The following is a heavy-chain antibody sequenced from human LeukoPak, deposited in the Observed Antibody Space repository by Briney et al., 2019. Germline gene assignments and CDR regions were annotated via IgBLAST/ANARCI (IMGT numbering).Heavy chain of an antibody. Sequence: SETLSLTCTVSGGSISSSSYYWGWIRQPPGKGLEWIGSIYYSGSTYYNPSLKSRVTISVDTSKNQFSLKLSSVTAADTAVYYCARVRGSSWYKVEYFDYWGQGTLVTVSS. CDR3: ARVRGSSWYKVEYFDY. V-gene: IGHV4-39*07. CDR1: GGSISSSSYY. D-gene: IGHD6-13*01. CDR2: IYYSGST. J-gene: IGHJ4*02.